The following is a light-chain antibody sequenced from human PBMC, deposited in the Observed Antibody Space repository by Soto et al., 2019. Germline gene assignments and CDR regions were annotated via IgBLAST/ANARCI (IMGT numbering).Light chain of an antibody. V-gene: IGLV2-14*01. CDR1: SSDVGGYNY. CDR2: DVS. CDR3: ESFTSGSTPWV. J-gene: IGLJ3*02. Sequence: QSALTQPASVSGSPGQSITISCTGTSSDVGGYNYVSWYQQHPGKAPKLIIYDVSNRPSGVSNRFSGSKYGNAASLTISGLRAEDEADYYCESFTSGSTPWVFGGGTKLTVL.